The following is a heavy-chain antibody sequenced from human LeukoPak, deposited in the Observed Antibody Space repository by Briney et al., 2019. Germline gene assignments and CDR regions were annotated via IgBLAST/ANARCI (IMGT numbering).Heavy chain of an antibody. CDR1: GGSISSYY. V-gene: IGHV4-59*08. J-gene: IGHJ4*02. Sequence: PSETLSLTCTVSGGSISSYYWNWIRHRPRPGLERMGYIYYNGSTNYYPSLNSRRPISVDADKTKFSLKLSSVTAADTAVYYCARYESATGFFDYWGQGTLVTVSS. D-gene: IGHD6-13*01. CDR3: ARYESATGFFDY. CDR2: IYYNGST.